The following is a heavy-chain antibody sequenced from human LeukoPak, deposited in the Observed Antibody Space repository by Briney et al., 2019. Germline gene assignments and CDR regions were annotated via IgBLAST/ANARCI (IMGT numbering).Heavy chain of an antibody. Sequence: GGSLRLSCAASGFTFSSYSMNWVRQAPGKGLEWVSSISSSSSYIYYADSVKGRFTISRDNSKNTLYLQMNSLRAEDTAVYYCARAPSGSGPYYFDYWGQGTLVTVSS. CDR1: GFTFSSYS. CDR2: ISSSSSYI. CDR3: ARAPSGSGPYYFDY. D-gene: IGHD6-19*01. J-gene: IGHJ4*02. V-gene: IGHV3-21*01.